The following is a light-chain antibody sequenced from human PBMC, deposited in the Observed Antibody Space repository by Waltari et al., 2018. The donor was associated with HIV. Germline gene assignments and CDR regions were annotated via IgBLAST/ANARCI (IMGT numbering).Light chain of an antibody. J-gene: IGLJ3*02. CDR3: YSTYSSGVSWV. CDR1: ALPQKY. CDR2: EDT. V-gene: IGLV3-10*01. Sequence: SYELTQPPSVSVSPGQTARITCSGDALPQKYVNCYQQKSGQAPVLVIYEDTKRPSGISETFSGSSSGTVATLTITGAQVEHEADYYCYSTYSSGVSWVFGGGTKLTVL.